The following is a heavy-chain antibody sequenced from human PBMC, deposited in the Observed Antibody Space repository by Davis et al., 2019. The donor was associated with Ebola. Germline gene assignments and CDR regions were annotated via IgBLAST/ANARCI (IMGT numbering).Heavy chain of an antibody. CDR1: GDSVSSNSVA. Sequence: SQTLSLTCAISGDSVSSNSVAWNWIRQSPSRGLEWLGRTYYRSKWSNDYAVSVKSRITINPDTSKNQFSLQLNSVTPEDTAVYYCARDWDFWFGAFDIWGQGTMVTVSS. J-gene: IGHJ3*02. CDR2: TYYRSKWSN. V-gene: IGHV6-1*01. CDR3: ARDWDFWFGAFDI. D-gene: IGHD3-10*01.